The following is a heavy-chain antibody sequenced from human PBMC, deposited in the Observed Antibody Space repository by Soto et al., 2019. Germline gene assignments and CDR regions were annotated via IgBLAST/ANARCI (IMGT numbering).Heavy chain of an antibody. J-gene: IGHJ5*02. CDR3: ARDPAP. Sequence: QVQLQESGPGLVKPSETLSLTCTVSGGSITRGGYYWSWIRQHPGKGLEWIGYIYNSGTTYYNPSLKSRVTTSADTSKNQFSLQLTSVTAADAAVYYCARDPAPWGQGTLVTVSS. CDR2: IYNSGTT. V-gene: IGHV4-31*03. CDR1: GGSITRGGYY.